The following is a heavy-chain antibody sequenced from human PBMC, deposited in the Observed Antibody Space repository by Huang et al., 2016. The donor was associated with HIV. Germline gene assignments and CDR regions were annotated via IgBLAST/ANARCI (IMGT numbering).Heavy chain of an antibody. CDR1: GFSFSSCN. Sequence: EEQLVESGGGLVKPGGSLRLYGAASGFSFSSCNINWVSQAPGKVLEWLSYISETGSVITYADSVKGRFTVSRDNAKNSLYLQMDSLRAEDTAVYYCARGYSSSWLYNWGQGTLVTVSS. CDR2: ISETGSVI. J-gene: IGHJ4*02. CDR3: ARGYSSSWLYN. D-gene: IGHD6-13*01. V-gene: IGHV3-48*01.